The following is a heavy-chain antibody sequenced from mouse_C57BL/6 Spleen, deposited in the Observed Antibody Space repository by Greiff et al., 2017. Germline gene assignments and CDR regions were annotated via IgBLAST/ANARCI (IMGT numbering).Heavy chain of an antibody. D-gene: IGHD3-2*02. Sequence: EVQRVESGGGLVQPGGSLSLSCAASGFTFTDYYLSWFRQPPGKALEWLGFLRNKANGSTTEYSASVKGRFPISRDKSQSIHYLQMNALRAEDSATYYYARSSSSGYVGAMDYWGQGTTVTVSS. J-gene: IGHJ4*01. V-gene: IGHV7-3*01. CDR3: ARSSSSGYVGAMDY. CDR1: GFTFTDYY. CDR2: LRNKANGSTT.